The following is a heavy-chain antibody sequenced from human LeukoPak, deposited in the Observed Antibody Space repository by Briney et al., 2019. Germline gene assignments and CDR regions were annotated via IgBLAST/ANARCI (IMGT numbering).Heavy chain of an antibody. CDR2: TSHDGRNN. V-gene: IGHV3-30*18. J-gene: IGHJ4*02. Sequence: PGGSLRLSCAASGFTFSDSGIHWVRQAPGKGLEWVAVTSHDGRNNYYADSVKGRFTISRDNPKHTVFLQMNSLRVEDTAVYYCAKEFAVAGNFDYWGQGTLVAVSS. D-gene: IGHD6-19*01. CDR1: GFTFSDSG. CDR3: AKEFAVAGNFDY.